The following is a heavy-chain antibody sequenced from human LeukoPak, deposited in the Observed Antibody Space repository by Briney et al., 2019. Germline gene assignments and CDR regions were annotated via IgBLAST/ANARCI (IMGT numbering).Heavy chain of an antibody. CDR2: IIPISGTA. D-gene: IGHD3-3*01. V-gene: IGHV1-69*13. Sequence: PMASVKVSCKASGGTFSSYAISWVRQAPGQGLEWMGGIIPISGTANYAQKFQGRVTITADESTSTAYMELSSLGSEDTAVYYCARVRYDFWSGYHHQPDFDYWGQGTLVTVSS. CDR1: GGTFSSYA. J-gene: IGHJ4*02. CDR3: ARVRYDFWSGYHHQPDFDY.